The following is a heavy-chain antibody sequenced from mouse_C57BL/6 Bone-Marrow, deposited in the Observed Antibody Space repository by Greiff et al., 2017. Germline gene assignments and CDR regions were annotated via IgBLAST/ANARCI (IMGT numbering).Heavy chain of an antibody. CDR3: ASLIYYGNPYYFDY. J-gene: IGHJ2*01. CDR2: ISDGGSYT. V-gene: IGHV5-4*03. CDR1: GFTFSSYA. Sequence: DVMLVESGGGLVKPGGSLKLSCAASGFTFSSYAMSWVRQTPEKRLEWVATISDGGSYTYYPDNVKGRFTISRDNAKNNLYLQMSHLKSEDTAMYYCASLIYYGNPYYFDYWGQGTTLTVSS. D-gene: IGHD2-1*01.